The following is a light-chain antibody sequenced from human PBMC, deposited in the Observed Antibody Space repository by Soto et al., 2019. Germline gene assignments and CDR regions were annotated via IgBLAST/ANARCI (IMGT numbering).Light chain of an antibody. CDR3: QKYYNTPYT. J-gene: IGKJ2*01. CDR1: QSVLYSSNNKNY. V-gene: IGKV4-1*01. CDR2: WSS. Sequence: DIVMTQSPDSLAVSLGERATINCKSSQSVLYSSNNKNYLAWYQQKPGHPPKLLIYWSSTRESGVPDRFSGSGSGTDFTLTISSLQAEDVAVYYCQKYYNTPYTFGQGTKLEI.